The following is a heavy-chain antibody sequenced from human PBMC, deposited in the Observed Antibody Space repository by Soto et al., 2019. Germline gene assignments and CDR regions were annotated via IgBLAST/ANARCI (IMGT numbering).Heavy chain of an antibody. J-gene: IGHJ6*02. D-gene: IGHD6-13*01. CDR3: AREMPSTAAAYLYYGLNV. CDR2: IVPVFPSV. V-gene: IGHV1-69*15. Sequence: VKVSCKASGGAFNNYAIYWVRQAPGQGLEWLGTIVPVFPSVYYAPRFQGRLTITADGSTDTVYMMLTSLKSEDTAVYYCAREMPSTAAAYLYYGLNVWGQGTSVPVYS. CDR1: GGAFNNYA.